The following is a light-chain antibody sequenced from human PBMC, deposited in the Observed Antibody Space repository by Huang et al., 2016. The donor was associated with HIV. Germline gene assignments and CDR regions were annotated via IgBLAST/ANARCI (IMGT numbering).Light chain of an antibody. J-gene: IGKJ1*01. CDR2: GAS. CDR3: QQYGISPWT. CDR1: QSVCSSC. V-gene: IGKV3-20*01. Sequence: EIVLTQSPGTLSLSPGERVTLSCRASQSVCSSCLAWYQQKPGQAPRLLSYGASSRATGIPDRFSGSGSGTDFTLTISRLEPEDFAVYYCQQYGISPWTFGQGTKVEIK.